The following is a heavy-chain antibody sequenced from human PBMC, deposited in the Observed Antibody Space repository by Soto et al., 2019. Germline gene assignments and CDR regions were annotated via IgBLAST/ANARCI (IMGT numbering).Heavy chain of an antibody. Sequence: LRLACAASGVTFSTYWMSWVRQAPGKGLEWVANIKPDGSEKWYVDSVKGRFTISRDNAKNSLYLQMNSLRAEDTAVYYCARGDYYDTSGPFSDAFDIWGQGTMVTVSS. V-gene: IGHV3-7*04. D-gene: IGHD3-22*01. CDR2: IKPDGSEK. CDR3: ARGDYYDTSGPFSDAFDI. J-gene: IGHJ3*02. CDR1: GVTFSTYW.